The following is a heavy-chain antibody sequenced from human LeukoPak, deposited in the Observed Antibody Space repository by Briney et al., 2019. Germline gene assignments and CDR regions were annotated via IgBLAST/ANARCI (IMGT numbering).Heavy chain of an antibody. J-gene: IGHJ4*02. V-gene: IGHV1-3*01. D-gene: IGHD5-12*01. CDR3: ARGRWVAPRQGYYLDY. Sequence: EASVKVSCKASGYTFTDYAMQWVRQAPGQRLEWMGWINAGNGDTKYSQMFQGRVTITRDTSASTAYMELSSLRSEDTAVYYCARGRWVAPRQGYYLDYWGQGTLVTVSS. CDR1: GYTFTDYA. CDR2: INAGNGDT.